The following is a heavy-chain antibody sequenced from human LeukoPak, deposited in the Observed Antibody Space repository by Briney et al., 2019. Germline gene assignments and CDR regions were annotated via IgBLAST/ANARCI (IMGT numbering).Heavy chain of an antibody. Sequence: EASVKVSCKASGYTFTSYGISWVRQAPGQGLEWMGWISAYNGNTNYAQKFQGRVTMTRDMSTSTVYMELSSLRSDDTAVYYCARDPGSYYDSSGYFDYWGQGTLVTVSS. CDR2: ISAYNGNT. D-gene: IGHD3-22*01. CDR3: ARDPGSYYDSSGYFDY. J-gene: IGHJ4*02. V-gene: IGHV1-18*01. CDR1: GYTFTSYG.